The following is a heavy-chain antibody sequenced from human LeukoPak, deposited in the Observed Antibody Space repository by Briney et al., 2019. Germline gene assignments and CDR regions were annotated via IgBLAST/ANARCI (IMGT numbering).Heavy chain of an antibody. CDR3: AKGYRGNYDY. Sequence: GGSLRLSCAASGFTFSSYAMTWVRQAPGKGLEWVSAISDRRGDTYYGDSVKGRFTISRDNSKNTLYLQMNSLRAEDTAVYYCAKGYRGNYDYWGRGTLVTVSS. J-gene: IGHJ4*02. V-gene: IGHV3-23*01. D-gene: IGHD1-26*01. CDR2: ISDRRGDT. CDR1: GFTFSSYA.